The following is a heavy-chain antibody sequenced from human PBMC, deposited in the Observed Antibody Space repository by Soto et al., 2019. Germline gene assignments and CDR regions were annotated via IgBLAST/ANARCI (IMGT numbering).Heavy chain of an antibody. CDR1: GGSFSGYY. CDR2: INHSGST. D-gene: IGHD1-26*01. CDR3: AGDQIDSGSYSWFDP. J-gene: IGHJ5*02. Sequence: VQLQQWGAGLLKPSETLSLTCAVYGGSFSGYYWRWIRQPPAKGLEWIGEINHSGSTNYNPYLKSPVSISVDTDQIHVSLHLSSVTAADTAVYDGAGDQIDSGSYSWFDPWCQGTLVPVSS. V-gene: IGHV4-34*01.